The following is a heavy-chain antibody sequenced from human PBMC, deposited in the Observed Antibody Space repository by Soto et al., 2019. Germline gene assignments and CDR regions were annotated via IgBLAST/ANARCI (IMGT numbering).Heavy chain of an antibody. D-gene: IGHD3-16*01. Sequence: QVQLQESGPGLVKPSETLSLTCSISGGSISDYQWNWIRQPPGKGLEWIGYIYYSGRTNYNPSLKRRLNISLDTSTRQFSLRLRSVTAADTAVYYCARMRGLGEISPYLDYWGQGALVTVAS. CDR3: ARMRGLGEISPYLDY. CDR2: IYYSGRT. V-gene: IGHV4-59*01. J-gene: IGHJ4*02. CDR1: GGSISDYQ.